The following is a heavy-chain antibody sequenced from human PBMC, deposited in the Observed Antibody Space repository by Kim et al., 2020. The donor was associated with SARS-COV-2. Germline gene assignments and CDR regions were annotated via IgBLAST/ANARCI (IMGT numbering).Heavy chain of an antibody. D-gene: IGHD3-9*01. V-gene: IGHV3-21*01. CDR3: ARLMYSGLRYFDWLLDYGMDV. Sequence: GGSLRLSCAASGFTFSSYSMNWVRQAPGKGLEWVSSISSSSSYIYYADSVKGRFTISRDNAKNSLYLQMNSLRAEDTAVYYCARLMYSGLRYFDWLLDYGMDVWGQGTTVTVSS. J-gene: IGHJ6*02. CDR2: ISSSSSYI. CDR1: GFTFSSYS.